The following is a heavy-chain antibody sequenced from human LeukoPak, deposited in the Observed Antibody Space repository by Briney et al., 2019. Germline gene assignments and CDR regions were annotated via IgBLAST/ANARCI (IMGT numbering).Heavy chain of an antibody. Sequence: GGSLRLSCSASGFTFSSYAMHWVRQAPGKGLEYVSAISSNGGSTYYADSVKGRFTISRDNSKNALYLQMSSLRAEDTAVYYCVKDLRRVAGSFDYWGQGTLVTVSS. D-gene: IGHD6-19*01. J-gene: IGHJ4*02. CDR1: GFTFSSYA. V-gene: IGHV3-64D*06. CDR2: ISSNGGST. CDR3: VKDLRRVAGSFDY.